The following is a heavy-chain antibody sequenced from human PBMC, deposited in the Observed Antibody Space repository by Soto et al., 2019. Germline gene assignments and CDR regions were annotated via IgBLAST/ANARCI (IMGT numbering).Heavy chain of an antibody. CDR3: TTGSVEGV. J-gene: IGHJ6*04. V-gene: IGHV3-15*07. CDR1: DFSISNAW. Sequence: EVQLVESGGGLVKPGGSLRLSCAASDFSISNAWMNWVRQAPGKGLEWVGRVKRKIDGETTDYAAPVKGRFTISRDDSNNMLYLQMNSLKADDTAVYYCTTGSVEGVWGKGTTVTVAS. D-gene: IGHD2-15*01. CDR2: VKRKIDGETT.